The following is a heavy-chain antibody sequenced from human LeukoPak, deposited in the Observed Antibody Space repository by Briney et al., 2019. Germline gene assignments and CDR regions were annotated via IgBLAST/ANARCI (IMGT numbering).Heavy chain of an antibody. CDR3: ATSRIVVVPAAMGTGQYYYYGMDV. Sequence: ASVKVSCTVSGYTLTELSMRWVRQAPGKGLEWMGGFDPEDGETIYAQKFQGRVTMTEDTSTDTAYMELSSLRSEDTAVYYCATSRIVVVPAAMGTGQYYYYGMDVWGQGTTVTVSS. CDR2: FDPEDGET. V-gene: IGHV1-24*01. CDR1: GYTLTELS. D-gene: IGHD2-2*01. J-gene: IGHJ6*02.